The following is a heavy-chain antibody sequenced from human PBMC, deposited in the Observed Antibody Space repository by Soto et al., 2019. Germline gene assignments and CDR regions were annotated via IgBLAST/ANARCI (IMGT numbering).Heavy chain of an antibody. J-gene: IGHJ4*02. CDR2: TYYKSKWYN. D-gene: IGHD3-22*01. CDR3: TREGLNYEFAY. V-gene: IGHV6-1*01. Sequence: QSQTLSLPCAISGDSVSSNSAAWTWIRQSPSRGLEWLGRTYYKSKWYNDYAVSMKSRITINPDTSKNQFSLQLNSVTPEDTAVYYCTREGLNYEFAYWGQGTLVTVSS. CDR1: GDSVSSNSAA.